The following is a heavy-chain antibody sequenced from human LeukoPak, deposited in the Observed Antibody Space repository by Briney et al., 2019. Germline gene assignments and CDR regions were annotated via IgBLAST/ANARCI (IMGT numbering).Heavy chain of an antibody. J-gene: IGHJ4*02. CDR2: IYYSGST. CDR1: GGSISSYY. V-gene: IGHV4-59*01. Sequence: SETLSLTCTVSGGSISSYYWSWIRQPPGKGLEWIGYIYYSGSTNYNPSLKSRVTISVDTSKNQFSLKLSSVTAADTAVYYCARGDSSGYLLFDYRGQGTLVTVSS. D-gene: IGHD3-22*01. CDR3: ARGDSSGYLLFDY.